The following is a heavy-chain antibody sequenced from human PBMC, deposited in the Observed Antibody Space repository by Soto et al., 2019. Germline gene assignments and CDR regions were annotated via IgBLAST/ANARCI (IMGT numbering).Heavy chain of an antibody. CDR3: AKDRGPPWADYNSYYYYGMDV. CDR1: GFTFSSYA. D-gene: IGHD4-4*01. J-gene: IGHJ6*02. V-gene: IGHV3-23*01. CDR2: ISGSGGST. Sequence: GGSLRLSCAASGFTFSSYAMSWVRQAPGKGLEWVSAISGSGGSTYYADSVKGRFTISRDNSKNTLYLQMNSLRAEDTAVYYCAKDRGPPWADYNSYYYYGMDVWGQGTTVTVSS.